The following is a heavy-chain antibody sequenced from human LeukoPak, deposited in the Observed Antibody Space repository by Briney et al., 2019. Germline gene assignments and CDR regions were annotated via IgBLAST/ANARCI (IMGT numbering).Heavy chain of an antibody. CDR3: ARDQWLDY. CDR1: GFTFSGYI. J-gene: IGHJ4*02. CDR2: IGTSGNTI. Sequence: GGSLRLSCAASGFTFSGYIMNWVRQAPGKGLEWVSFIGTSGNTIYYADSVKGRFTVSRDNAKYSLYLQMNSLRAEDTAVYYCARDQWLDYWGQGTLVTVSS. V-gene: IGHV3-48*01. D-gene: IGHD6-19*01.